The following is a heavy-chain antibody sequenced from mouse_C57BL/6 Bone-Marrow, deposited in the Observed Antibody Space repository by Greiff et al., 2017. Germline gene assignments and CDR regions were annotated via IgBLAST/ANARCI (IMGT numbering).Heavy chain of an antibody. Sequence: QVQLQQSGPELVKPGASVKISCKASGYAFSSSWMNWGKQRPGKGLEWIGRIYPGDGDTNYNGKFKGKATLTADKSSSTAYMQLSSLTSEDSAVYVCAREQLRLQLDYWGQGTSVTVSS. D-gene: IGHD3-2*02. CDR2: IYPGDGDT. V-gene: IGHV1-82*01. CDR3: AREQLRLQLDY. J-gene: IGHJ4*01. CDR1: GYAFSSSW.